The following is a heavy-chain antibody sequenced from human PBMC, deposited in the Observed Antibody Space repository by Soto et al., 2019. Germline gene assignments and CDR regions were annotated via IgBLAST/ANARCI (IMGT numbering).Heavy chain of an antibody. D-gene: IGHD5-12*01. Sequence: QVHLQESGPGLVKPSQTLSLNCTVSGGSVSSGDYYWTWIRQHPGNGLEWIGYISYTGYTYYNPSLESRVSMSVDTSRTHFSLRLNSVTAADTAVYYCATTGGYGTPGDYWGQGTLVTVSS. CDR2: ISYTGYT. CDR1: GGSVSSGDYY. CDR3: ATTGGYGTPGDY. V-gene: IGHV4-31*03. J-gene: IGHJ4*02.